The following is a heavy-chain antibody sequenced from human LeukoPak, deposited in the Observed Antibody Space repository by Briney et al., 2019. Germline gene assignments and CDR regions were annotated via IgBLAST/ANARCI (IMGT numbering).Heavy chain of an antibody. J-gene: IGHJ2*01. Sequence: GGSLRLSCAASGFTFSSFSMNWVRQAPGKGLEWVSYISSSSSTIYYADSVKGRFTISRDNAKNSLYLQMNSLRAEDTAVYYCARGTASITVTTLVWYFDLWGRGTLVTVSS. D-gene: IGHD4-17*01. CDR1: GFTFSSFS. V-gene: IGHV3-48*01. CDR2: ISSSSSTI. CDR3: ARGTASITVTTLVWYFDL.